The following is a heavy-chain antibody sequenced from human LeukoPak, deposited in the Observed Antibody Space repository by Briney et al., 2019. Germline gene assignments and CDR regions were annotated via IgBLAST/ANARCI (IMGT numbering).Heavy chain of an antibody. CDR1: GGSISSGDYY. Sequence: PSETLSLTCTVSGGSISSGDYYWSWIRQPPGKGLEWIGYIYYSGSTYYNPSLKSRVTISVDTSKNQFSLKLSSVTAADTAVCYCAREGYGVSNWFDPWGQGTLVTVSS. D-gene: IGHD4-17*01. J-gene: IGHJ5*02. CDR2: IYYSGST. CDR3: AREGYGVSNWFDP. V-gene: IGHV4-30-4*01.